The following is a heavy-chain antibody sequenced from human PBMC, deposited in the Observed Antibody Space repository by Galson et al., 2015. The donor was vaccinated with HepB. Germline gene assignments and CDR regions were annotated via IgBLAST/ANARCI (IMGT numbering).Heavy chain of an antibody. CDR3: AREKSGHQRSLDY. V-gene: IGHV3-74*01. CDR1: GFTFSSYW. D-gene: IGHD6-25*01. Sequence: SLRLSCAASGFTFSSYWMHWVRQAPGKGLVWVSRIYGDGSGISYADSVKGRFTISRDNAKNTLYLQMNSLRAEDTAVYYCAREKSGHQRSLDYWGLGTLVTVSS. CDR2: IYGDGSGI. J-gene: IGHJ4*02.